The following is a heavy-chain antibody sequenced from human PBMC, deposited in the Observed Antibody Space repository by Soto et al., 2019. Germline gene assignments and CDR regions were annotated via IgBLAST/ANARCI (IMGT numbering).Heavy chain of an antibody. CDR3: VKEGSGWSYLDH. CDR1: SGSIISTNW. Sequence: SETLPLTCVVSSGSIISTNWLIWVRQPPGRGLEWIGAIYHSGSINYNPSLRSRVTISVDKSKNQFSLNLISVTAADTAVYFCVKEGSGWSYLDHWGQGILVTVSS. D-gene: IGHD6-19*01. J-gene: IGHJ4*02. V-gene: IGHV4-4*02. CDR2: IYHSGSI.